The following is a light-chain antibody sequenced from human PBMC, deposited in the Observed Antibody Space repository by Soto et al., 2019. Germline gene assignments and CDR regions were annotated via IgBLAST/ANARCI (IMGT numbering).Light chain of an antibody. CDR2: GAS. Sequence: IVLTQSPGTLSLSPGERATLSCRASQSVSSSYLVWYQQKPGQAPRLLIYGASSRAIGIPDRFSGSGSGTDFTLTISRLEPEDFAVYYCQQYGSSPLAFGGGTKVDIK. V-gene: IGKV3-20*01. CDR1: QSVSSSY. J-gene: IGKJ4*01. CDR3: QQYGSSPLA.